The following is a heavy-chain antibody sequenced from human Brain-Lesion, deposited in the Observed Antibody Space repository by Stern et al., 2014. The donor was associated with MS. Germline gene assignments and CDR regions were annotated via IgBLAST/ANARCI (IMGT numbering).Heavy chain of an antibody. CDR2: IKPNTGGT. CDR3: ARDQRGITIFGVVTDYYYLGMDV. CDR1: GYIFTGYY. J-gene: IGHJ6*02. D-gene: IGHD3-3*01. V-gene: IGHV1-2*02. Sequence: VQLVESGAEVKKPGASVKVSCKTSGYIFTGYYIHWVRQAPGQGLEWKAWIKPNTGGTKYAQKFQGRVTMSRDTSISTAYVELSSLTSDDTAVYYCARDQRGITIFGVVTDYYYLGMDVWGQGTTVTVSS.